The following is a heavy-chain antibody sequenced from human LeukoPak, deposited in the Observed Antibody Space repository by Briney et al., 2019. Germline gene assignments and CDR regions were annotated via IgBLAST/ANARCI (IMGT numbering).Heavy chain of an antibody. Sequence: GGSLRLSCAASGFTFSSYAMHWVRQAPGKGLEWVAVISYDGSNKYYADSVKGRFTISRDNSKNTLYLQMNSLRAEDTAVYYCARGLITYYYDSSGYPKIMYRWFDPWGQGTLVTVSS. CDR2: ISYDGSNK. D-gene: IGHD3-22*01. CDR3: ARGLITYYYDSSGYPKIMYRWFDP. V-gene: IGHV3-30-3*01. J-gene: IGHJ5*02. CDR1: GFTFSSYA.